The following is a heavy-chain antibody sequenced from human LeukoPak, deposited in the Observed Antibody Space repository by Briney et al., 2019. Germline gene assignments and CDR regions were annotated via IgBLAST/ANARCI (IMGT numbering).Heavy chain of an antibody. Sequence: PGGSLRLSCTASGFTFGDYAMSWFRQAPGKGLEWVSVIYSGGNTNYADSVKGRFTISRHNSKNTLYLQMNSLRTEDTAMYYCATHRISDSFDVWGRGTMVTVSS. CDR2: IYSGGNT. CDR1: GFTFGDYA. CDR3: ATHRISDSFDV. D-gene: IGHD2-15*01. V-gene: IGHV3-53*04. J-gene: IGHJ3*01.